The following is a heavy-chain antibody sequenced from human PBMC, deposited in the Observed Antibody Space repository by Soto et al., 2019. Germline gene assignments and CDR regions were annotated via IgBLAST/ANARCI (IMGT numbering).Heavy chain of an antibody. CDR1: HGSLSRYY. Sequence: SGTPSITSAVHHGSLSRYYCTYTRYPPGKGLEWIGEINHSGSTNYNPSLKSRVTISVDTSKNQFSLKLSSVTAADTAVYYCARVDKNRFGYYGMDVWGQGTTVTVS. D-gene: IGHD3-10*01. J-gene: IGHJ6*02. V-gene: IGHV4-34*01. CDR3: ARVDKNRFGYYGMDV. CDR2: INHSGST.